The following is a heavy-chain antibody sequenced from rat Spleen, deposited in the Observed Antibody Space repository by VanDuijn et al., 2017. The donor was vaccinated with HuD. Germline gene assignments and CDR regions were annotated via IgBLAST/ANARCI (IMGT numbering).Heavy chain of an antibody. CDR3: ARRHYGYTDYFDY. CDR1: GFTFNNYW. D-gene: IGHD1-11*01. V-gene: IGHV5-29*01. Sequence: EVQLVESGGGLVQPGRSLKLSCVASGFTFNNYWLTWFRQAPTRGLEWVASINFDDSGTYYRDSVKGRFTISRDNAKSTLSLQMDSLRSEDTATYYCARRHYGYTDYFDYWGQGVMVPVSS. CDR2: INFDDSGT. J-gene: IGHJ2*01.